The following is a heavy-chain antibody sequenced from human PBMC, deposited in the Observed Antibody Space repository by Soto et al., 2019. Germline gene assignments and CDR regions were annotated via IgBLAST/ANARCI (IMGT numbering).Heavy chain of an antibody. V-gene: IGHV4-34*01. D-gene: IGHD1-7*01. Sequence: SETLSLTCVVSGESFSGYYWSWIRQTPGMGLEWIGEVDHRGSTTYNPSLKNRASISIDSSKNLFSLELTSVTAADTALYFCARYEYGNSLYGVDVWGQGTRVTSP. CDR3: ARYEYGNSLYGVDV. J-gene: IGHJ6*02. CDR1: GESFSGYY. CDR2: VDHRGST.